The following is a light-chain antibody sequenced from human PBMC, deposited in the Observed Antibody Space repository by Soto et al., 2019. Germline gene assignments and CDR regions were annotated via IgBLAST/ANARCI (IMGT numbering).Light chain of an antibody. CDR1: QSVSSNY. CDR3: QQYGDSPIP. V-gene: IGKV3-20*01. CDR2: GAS. J-gene: IGKJ5*01. Sequence: IVWTQCRGTLSFSAGEGATISCRASQSVSSNYLAWYQQKPGQAPRLLIYGASTRATGIPDRFSGSGSGTDFSVTIRRLEPEDFAVYACQQYGDSPIPFAQGTRLEI.